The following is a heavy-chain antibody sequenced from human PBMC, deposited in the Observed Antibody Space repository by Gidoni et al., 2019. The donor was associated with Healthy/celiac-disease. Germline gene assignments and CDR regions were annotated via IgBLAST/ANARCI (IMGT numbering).Heavy chain of an antibody. CDR2: IYYSGST. D-gene: IGHD1-26*01. Sequence: QVQLQESGPGLVQPSQTLSLTCPVSGCSIRSGGYYWSWIRQHPGKGLEWIGYIYYSGSTCYNPSLKSRVTISVDTSKNQFSLKLSSVTAADTAVYYCARDRELGPWYFDLWGRGTLVTVSS. V-gene: IGHV4-31*03. CDR3: ARDRELGPWYFDL. CDR1: GCSIRSGGYY. J-gene: IGHJ2*01.